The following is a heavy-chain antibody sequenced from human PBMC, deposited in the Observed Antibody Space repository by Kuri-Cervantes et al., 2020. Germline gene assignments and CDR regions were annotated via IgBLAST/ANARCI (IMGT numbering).Heavy chain of an antibody. Sequence: GGSLRLSCAASGFIFSDYYMSWIRQTPGKGLEWVSYITSSGSTIYYADSVKGRFTISRDNAKNSLYLQMNSLRAEDTALYYCAKGGFGVIIRPLDYWGQGILVTVSS. CDR1: GFIFSDYY. CDR3: AKGGFGVIIRPLDY. CDR2: ITSSGSTI. J-gene: IGHJ4*02. D-gene: IGHD3-3*01. V-gene: IGHV3-11*01.